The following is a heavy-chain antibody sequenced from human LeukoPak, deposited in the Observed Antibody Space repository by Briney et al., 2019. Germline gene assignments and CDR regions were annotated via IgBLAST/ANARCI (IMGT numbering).Heavy chain of an antibody. J-gene: IGHJ4*02. CDR3: ARDLIVATDYYFDY. CDR1: GYTFTGYY. Sequence: ASVKVSCKASGYTFTGYYMHWVRQAPGQGLEWMGWINPNSGGTNYAQKFQGRVTMARDTSISTAYMELSRLRSDDTAVYYCARDLIVATDYYFDYRGQGTLVTVSS. D-gene: IGHD5-12*01. CDR2: INPNSGGT. V-gene: IGHV1-2*02.